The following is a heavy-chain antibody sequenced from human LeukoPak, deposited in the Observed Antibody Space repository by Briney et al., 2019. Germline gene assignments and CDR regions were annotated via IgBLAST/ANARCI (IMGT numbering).Heavy chain of an antibody. CDR2: VDPEDGET. CDR3: ATVSTAHFSSSGYSVNWFDP. D-gene: IGHD3-22*01. J-gene: IGHJ5*02. Sequence: ATVKISCKVSGYTFTDYYMHWVQQAPGKGLEWMGLVDPEDGETIYAEKFQGRVTITADTSTDTAYMELSGLRSEDTAVYYCATVSTAHFSSSGYSVNWFDPWGQGTLVTVSS. V-gene: IGHV1-69-2*01. CDR1: GYTFTDYY.